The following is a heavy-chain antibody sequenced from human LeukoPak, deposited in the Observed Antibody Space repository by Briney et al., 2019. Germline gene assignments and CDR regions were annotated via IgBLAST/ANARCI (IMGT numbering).Heavy chain of an antibody. CDR2: ISDTGATT. CDR3: AKDTSIGRYCTNGVCCPFDY. CDR1: GFTFSSYA. J-gene: IGHJ4*02. V-gene: IGHV3-23*01. Sequence: GGSLRLSCAGSGFTFSSYAMSWVRQAPGKGLEWVSAISDTGATTYDADSVKGRFTISRDNSRSTLYLQMNSLRADDTALYYCAKDTSIGRYCTNGVCCPFDYWGQGTLVTVSS. D-gene: IGHD2-8*01.